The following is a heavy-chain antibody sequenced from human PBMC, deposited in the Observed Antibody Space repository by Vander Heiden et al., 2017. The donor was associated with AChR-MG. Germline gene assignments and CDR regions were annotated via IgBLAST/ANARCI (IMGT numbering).Heavy chain of an antibody. D-gene: IGHD6-13*01. J-gene: IGHJ6*02. V-gene: IGHV4-34*01. CDR1: GGSFSGYY. Sequence: QVQLQQWGAGLLKPSETLSLTCAVYGGSFSGYYWSWICQAPGKGLEWIGEINHSGSTNFNPSLKSRVTISVVTSKNQFSLKLSSVTAADTAVYYCARARAAAGTQYYYYYYYGMDVWGQGTTVTVSS. CDR2: INHSGST. CDR3: ARARAAAGTQYYYYYYYGMDV.